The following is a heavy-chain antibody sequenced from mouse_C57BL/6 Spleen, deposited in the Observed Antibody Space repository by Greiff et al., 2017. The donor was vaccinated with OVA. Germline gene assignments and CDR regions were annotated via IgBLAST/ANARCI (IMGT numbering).Heavy chain of an antibody. J-gene: IGHJ4*01. CDR3: ARGTGPYYYAMDD. CDR2: INPYNGGT. CDR1: GYTFTDYY. D-gene: IGHD4-1*01. V-gene: IGHV1-19*01. Sequence: EVQLQQSGPVLVKPGASVKMSCKASGYTFTDYYMNWVKQSHGKSLEWIGVINPYNGGTSYNQKFKGKATLTVDKSSSTAYMELNSLTSEDSAVYYCARGTGPYYYAMDDGGQGTSVTVSS.